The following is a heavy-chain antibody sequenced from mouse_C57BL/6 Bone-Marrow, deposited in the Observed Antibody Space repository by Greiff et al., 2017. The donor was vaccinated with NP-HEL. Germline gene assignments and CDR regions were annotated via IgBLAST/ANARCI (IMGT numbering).Heavy chain of an antibody. V-gene: IGHV1-81*01. CDR1: GYTFTSYG. CDR3: ARNYWFAY. D-gene: IGHD1-3*01. CDR2: IYPRSGNT. J-gene: IGHJ3*01. Sequence: LQESGAELARPGASVKLSCKASGYTFTSYGISWVKQRTGQGLEWIGEIYPRSGNTYYNEKFKGKATLTADKSSSTAYMELRSLTSEDSAVYFYARNYWFAYWGQGTLVTVSA.